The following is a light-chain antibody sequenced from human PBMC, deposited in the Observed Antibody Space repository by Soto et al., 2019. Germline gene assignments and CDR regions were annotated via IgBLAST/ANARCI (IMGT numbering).Light chain of an antibody. CDR1: QSFDTY. CDR2: GAS. Sequence: DLQLTQSPSSLSASVGDRVTITCRASQSFDTYLSWFQQKPGKAPKLLIYGASRLQSGVPSRFSGSATGTLFTLTIRSLQPEELATYYSQQSYSPPRTFGQGTRVELK. CDR3: QQSYSPPRT. V-gene: IGKV1-39*01. J-gene: IGKJ1*01.